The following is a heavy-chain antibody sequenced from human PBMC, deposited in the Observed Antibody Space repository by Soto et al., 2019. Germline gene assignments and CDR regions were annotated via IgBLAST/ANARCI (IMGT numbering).Heavy chain of an antibody. CDR2: IYSGGST. Sequence: PGGSLRLSCAASVFTVSSNYMSWVRQAPGKGLEWVSVIYSGGSTYYADSVKGRFTISRDNSKNTLYLQMNSLRAEDTAVYYCARDLRYARYNYYYGMDVWGQGTTVTVSS. CDR3: ARDLRYARYNYYYGMDV. J-gene: IGHJ6*02. D-gene: IGHD3-16*01. CDR1: VFTVSSNY. V-gene: IGHV3-53*01.